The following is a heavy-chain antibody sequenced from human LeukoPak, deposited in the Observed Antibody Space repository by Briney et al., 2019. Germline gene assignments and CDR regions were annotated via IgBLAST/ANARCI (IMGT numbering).Heavy chain of an antibody. D-gene: IGHD5-12*01. CDR3: ARAGAPYSGYDSYYYYYMDV. CDR2: MNPNSGNT. V-gene: IGHV1-8*03. J-gene: IGHJ6*03. Sequence: ASVKVSCKASGYTFTGYYMHWVRQATGQGLEWMGWMNPNSGNTGYAQKFQGRVTITRNTSISTAYMELSSLRSEDTAVYYCARAGAPYSGYDSYYYYYMDVWGKGTTVTVSS. CDR1: GYTFTGYY.